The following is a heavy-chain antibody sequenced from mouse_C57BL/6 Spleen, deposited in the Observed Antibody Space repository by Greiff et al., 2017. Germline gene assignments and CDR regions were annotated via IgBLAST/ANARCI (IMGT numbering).Heavy chain of an antibody. CDR1: GYSITSGYY. CDR2: ISYDGSN. Sequence: EVQLQQSGPGLVKPSQSLSLTCSVTGYSITSGYYWNWIRQFPGNKLEWMGYISYDGSNNYNPSLKNRTSITRDTSKNPFFLKLNSVTTEDTTTYYCARVGYGSSYYRDYWGQGTTLTVSS. CDR3: ARVGYGSSYYRDY. J-gene: IGHJ2*01. V-gene: IGHV3-6*01. D-gene: IGHD1-1*01.